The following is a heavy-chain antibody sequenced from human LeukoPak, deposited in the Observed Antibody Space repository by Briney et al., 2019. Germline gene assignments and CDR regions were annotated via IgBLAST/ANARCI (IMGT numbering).Heavy chain of an antibody. CDR2: ISNDGTNK. CDR1: GFPFNNYA. Sequence: GGSLRLSCAASGFPFNNYAMHWVRQAPGKGLEWVAVISNDGTNKYYTDSVEGRFTISRDNSKSTLYLQMNSLRAEDTAVYYCAARRVTGWFDPWGQGTLVTVSS. CDR3: AARRVTGWFDP. J-gene: IGHJ5*02. V-gene: IGHV3-30-3*01. D-gene: IGHD1-14*01.